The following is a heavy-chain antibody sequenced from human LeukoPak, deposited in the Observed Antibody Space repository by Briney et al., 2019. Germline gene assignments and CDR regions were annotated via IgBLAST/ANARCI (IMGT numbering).Heavy chain of an antibody. Sequence: GGSLRLSCAASGFTFSSYSMNWIRQAAGKGLEWVSAISDSGGNTYYADSVKGRFTISRDNSKNTMYLQMNSLRAEDTAVYYCLNYGMGVWGQGTTVTVSS. V-gene: IGHV3-23*01. CDR1: GFTFSSYS. CDR3: LNYGMGV. J-gene: IGHJ6*02. CDR2: ISDSGGNT.